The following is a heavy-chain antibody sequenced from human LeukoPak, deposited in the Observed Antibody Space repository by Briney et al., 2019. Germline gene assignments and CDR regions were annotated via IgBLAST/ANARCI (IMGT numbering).Heavy chain of an antibody. J-gene: IGHJ4*02. CDR1: AFTFSTYA. CDR2: ITDTGGGT. Sequence: GGSLRLSCAASAFTFSTYAMAWVRQAPGQRPEWVSSITDTGGGTYYADSVKGRFTISRDNSQNTLYLHMNSLRAEDTALYYRARIISGSWKNLDSWGQGTLVTVSS. D-gene: IGHD6-13*01. CDR3: ARIISGSWKNLDS. V-gene: IGHV3-23*01.